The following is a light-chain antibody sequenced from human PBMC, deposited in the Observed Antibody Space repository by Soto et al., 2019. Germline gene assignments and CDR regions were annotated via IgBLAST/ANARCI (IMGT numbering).Light chain of an antibody. CDR2: KVS. V-gene: IGKV2-30*02. CDR3: MHGTQWPYT. J-gene: IGKJ5*01. CDR1: QSLVHSDGNSY. Sequence: DVLMTQSPLSLPVTLGQPASVSCRSSQSLVHSDGNSYLSWFQQRPGQSPRRLIYKVSNRDSGVPDRFSGSGSDTDFTLKISRVEAEAVGVYYCMHGTQWPYTFGQGTRLEIK.